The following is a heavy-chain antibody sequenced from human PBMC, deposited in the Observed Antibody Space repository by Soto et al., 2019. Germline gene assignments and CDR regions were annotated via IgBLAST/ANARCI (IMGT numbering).Heavy chain of an antibody. CDR2: ISSSSSYI. Sequence: EVQLVESGGGLVKPGGSLRLSCAASGFTFSSYSMNWVRQAPGKGLEWVSSISSSSSYIYYADSVKGRFTISRDNAKNSRYLQMNSLRAEDTAVYXCXXXXXXXXXXXXXXNXGQGTLVTVSS. CDR3: XXXXXXXXXXXXXXN. V-gene: IGHV3-21*01. CDR1: GFTFSSYS. J-gene: IGHJ4*02.